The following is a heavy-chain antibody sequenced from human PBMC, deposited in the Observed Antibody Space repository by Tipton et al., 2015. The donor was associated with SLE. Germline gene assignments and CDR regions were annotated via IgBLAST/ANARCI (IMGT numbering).Heavy chain of an antibody. J-gene: IGHJ4*02. CDR1: GGTFSSYV. V-gene: IGHV1-8*02. CDR3: ARGGSYYDTSGYFYYFDN. Sequence: QSGAEVKKPGSSVKVSCKASGGTFSSYVITWVRQATGQGLEWMGWMNANSGNTDYAQKFQGRVTMTRDTSISTAYMELSSLRSEDTAVYYCARGGSYYDTSGYFYYFDNWGQGTLVTVSS. D-gene: IGHD3-22*01. CDR2: MNANSGNT.